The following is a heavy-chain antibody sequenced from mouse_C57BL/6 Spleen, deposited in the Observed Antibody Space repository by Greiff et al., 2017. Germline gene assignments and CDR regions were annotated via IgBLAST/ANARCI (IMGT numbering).Heavy chain of an antibody. V-gene: IGHV1-66*01. J-gene: IGHJ3*01. D-gene: IGHD2-5*01. CDR3: ARGSNYGAWFAY. CDR1: GYSFTSYY. CDR2: IYPGSGNT. Sequence: VQLVESGPELVKPGASVKISCKASGYSFTSYYIHWVKQRPGQGLEWIGWIYPGSGNTKYNEKFKGKATLTADTSSSTAYMQLSSLTSEDSAVYYCARGSNYGAWFAYWGQGTLVTVSA.